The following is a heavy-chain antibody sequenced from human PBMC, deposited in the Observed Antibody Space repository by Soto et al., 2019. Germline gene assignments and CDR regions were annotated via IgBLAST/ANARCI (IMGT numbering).Heavy chain of an antibody. CDR3: ARGLTGYSYGVDY. D-gene: IGHD5-18*01. V-gene: IGHV3-48*03. CDR2: ISSSGNTI. Sequence: EVQLVESGGGLVQPGGSLRLSCAASGFTFSSYEMNWVRQAPGKGLKWVSYISSSGNTIYYADSVKGRFTLSRDTAKNSLSLQLTSLRAEYTAVYYCARGLTGYSYGVDYWGQGTLVTVSS. CDR1: GFTFSSYE. J-gene: IGHJ4*02.